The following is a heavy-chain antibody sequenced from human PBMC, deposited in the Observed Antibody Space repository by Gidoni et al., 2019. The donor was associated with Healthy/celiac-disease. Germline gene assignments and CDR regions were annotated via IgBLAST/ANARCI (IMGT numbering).Heavy chain of an antibody. J-gene: IGHJ4*02. CDR1: EYPFSSYA. D-gene: IGHD6-19*01. V-gene: IGHV3-23*04. CDR2: ISGSGGST. Sequence: EVPLVESGGGLVQPGGSLRLSCAASEYPFSSYAMSWVRQAPGKGLEWVSAISGSGGSTYYADSVKGRFTISRDNSKNTLYLQMNSLRAEDTAVYYCAKGVVAVAGTGGIDYWGQGTLVTVSS. CDR3: AKGVVAVAGTGGIDY.